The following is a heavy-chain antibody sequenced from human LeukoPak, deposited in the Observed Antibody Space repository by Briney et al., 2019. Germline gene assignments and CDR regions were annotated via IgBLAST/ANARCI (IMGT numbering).Heavy chain of an antibody. CDR1: GYTFTSYG. CDR2: ISAYNGNT. D-gene: IGHD3-9*01. Sequence: ASVKVSCKASGYTFTSYGISWVRRAPGQGLEWMGWISAYNGNTNYAQKLQGRVTMTTDTSTSTAYMALRSLRSDDTAVYYCARDRLYDILTGYYHEGIDYWGQGTLVTVSS. J-gene: IGHJ4*02. CDR3: ARDRLYDILTGYYHEGIDY. V-gene: IGHV1-18*01.